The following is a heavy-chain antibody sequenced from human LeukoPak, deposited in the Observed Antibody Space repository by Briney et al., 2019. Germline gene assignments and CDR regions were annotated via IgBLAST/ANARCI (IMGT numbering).Heavy chain of an antibody. Sequence: SETLSLTCTVSGGSISSSSYYWGWIRQPPGKGLEWIGSIYYSGSTYYNPSLKSRVTISVDTSKNQFSLKLSSVTAADTAVYYCAREPLDYYDSSGYYFNWFDPWGQGTLVTVSS. CDR1: GGSISSSSYY. CDR3: AREPLDYYDSSGYYFNWFDP. CDR2: IYYSGST. J-gene: IGHJ5*02. V-gene: IGHV4-39*02. D-gene: IGHD3-22*01.